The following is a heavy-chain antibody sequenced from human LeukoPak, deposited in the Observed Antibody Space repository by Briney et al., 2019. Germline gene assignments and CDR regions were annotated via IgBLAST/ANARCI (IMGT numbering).Heavy chain of an antibody. J-gene: IGHJ5*02. D-gene: IGHD1-1*01. CDR2: IYTSGST. V-gene: IGHV4-4*07. Sequence: SETLSLTCTVSGGSISSYYWSWIRQPAGKGLEWIGRIYTSGSTNYNPSLKSRVTISMDTSKNQLSLKLSSVTAADTAVFYCVRHFDGPHPEGNSRLKWFDPWGQGTLATVSS. CDR1: GGSISSYY. CDR3: VRHFDGPHPEGNSRLKWFDP.